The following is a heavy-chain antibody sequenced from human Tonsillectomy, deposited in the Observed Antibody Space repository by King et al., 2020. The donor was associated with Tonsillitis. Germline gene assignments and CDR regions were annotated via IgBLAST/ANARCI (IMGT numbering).Heavy chain of an antibody. CDR2: IIFRGTST. CDR3: AKHDGDSWRYYAMDV. D-gene: IGHD2-15*01. Sequence: VQLVESGGGLVQPGGSLRLSCAASGFTFRSYAMSWVRQAPGKGLEWVSVIIFRGTSTYFADSVKGRFTISRDNSKNTLYLQMNSLRVEDTAFYSCAKHDGDSWRYYAMDVWGQGTTVTVSS. V-gene: IGHV3-23*04. CDR1: GFTFRSYA. J-gene: IGHJ6*02.